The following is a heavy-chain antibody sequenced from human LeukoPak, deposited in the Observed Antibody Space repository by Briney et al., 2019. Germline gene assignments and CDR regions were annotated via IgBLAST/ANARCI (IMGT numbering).Heavy chain of an antibody. V-gene: IGHV1-2*02. J-gene: IGHJ4*02. CDR2: INPNSGGT. D-gene: IGHD6-13*01. CDR1: GYTFTGYY. Sequence: GASVKVSCKASGYTFTGYYMHWVRQAPGQGLEWMGWINPNSGGTNYAQKFQGRVTMTRDTSISTAYMELSRLRSDDTAVYYCARGDIIAAAGSDYWGQGTLVTVSS. CDR3: ARGDIIAAAGSDY.